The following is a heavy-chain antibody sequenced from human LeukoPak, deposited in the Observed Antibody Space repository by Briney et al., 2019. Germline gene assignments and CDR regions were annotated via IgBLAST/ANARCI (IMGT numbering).Heavy chain of an antibody. V-gene: IGHV3-30*18. CDR3: AKDRWAINSGYGYGMDV. CDR2: ISYDGSNK. CDR1: GFTFSTYG. Sequence: GGSLRLSCAASGFTFSTYGMHWVRQAPGKGLEWVAVISYDGSNKYYVDPVKGRFTISRVSSKSTLYLQMNSLRAEDTAVYYCAKDRWAINSGYGYGMDVWGQGTTVTVSS. D-gene: IGHD5-12*01. J-gene: IGHJ6*02.